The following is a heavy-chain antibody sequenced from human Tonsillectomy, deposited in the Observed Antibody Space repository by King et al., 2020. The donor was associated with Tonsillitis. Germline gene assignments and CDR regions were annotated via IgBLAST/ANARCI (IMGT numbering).Heavy chain of an antibody. J-gene: IGHJ6*02. CDR1: GGSISVYQ. Sequence: VQLQESGPGLVKPSETLSLSCTVSGGSISVYQWSWIRQPPGKGLEWIGYIYKNGSTNYNPSLKSRVTISVDASKNQFSLRLSSVTAADTAVYFCARCPTDRAYYYYYSMDVWGQGTTVTVSS. CDR2: IYKNGST. D-gene: IGHD4-11*01. V-gene: IGHV4-59*01. CDR3: ARCPTDRAYYYYYSMDV.